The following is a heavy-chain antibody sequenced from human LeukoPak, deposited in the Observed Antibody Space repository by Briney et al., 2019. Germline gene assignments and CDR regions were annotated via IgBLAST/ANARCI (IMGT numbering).Heavy chain of an antibody. J-gene: IGHJ4*02. CDR2: INSDGSST. D-gene: IGHD2-15*01. V-gene: IGHV3-74*01. Sequence: GGSLRLSCAASGFTFSSYGMHWVRQAPGKGLVGVSRINSDGSSTSYADSVKGRFTISRDNAKNTLYLQMNSLRAEDTAVYYCASLGYCSGGSCDYWGQGTLVTVSS. CDR3: ASLGYCSGGSCDY. CDR1: GFTFSSYG.